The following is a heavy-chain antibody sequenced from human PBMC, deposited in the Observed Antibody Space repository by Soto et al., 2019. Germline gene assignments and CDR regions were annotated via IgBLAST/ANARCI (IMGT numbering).Heavy chain of an antibody. J-gene: IGHJ6*02. D-gene: IGHD3-10*01. Sequence: GGSLRLSCAASGFTFDDYTMHWVRQAPGKGLEWVSLISWDGGSTYYADSVKGRFTISRDNSKNSLYLQMNSLRTEDTALYYCAKEYGSGSYYYYGMDVWGQGTTVTVSS. V-gene: IGHV3-43*01. CDR2: ISWDGGST. CDR1: GFTFDDYT. CDR3: AKEYGSGSYYYYGMDV.